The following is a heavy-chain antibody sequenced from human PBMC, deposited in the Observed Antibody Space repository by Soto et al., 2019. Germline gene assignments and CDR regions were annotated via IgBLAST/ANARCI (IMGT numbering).Heavy chain of an antibody. V-gene: IGHV3-7*01. D-gene: IGHD1-26*01. CDR3: GTAISSPFSDLDS. Sequence: EVQLVQSGGDLVQPGGSLRLSCVASGFTFSTYWMTWVRQAPGMGLEWVAGIKEDASEEVYVDSVKGRFSISRDNAKNSLYLQLPSLRATDTAVYDCGTAISSPFSDLDSWWQGSLVTVTP. CDR2: IKEDASEE. J-gene: IGHJ4*02. CDR1: GFTFSTYW.